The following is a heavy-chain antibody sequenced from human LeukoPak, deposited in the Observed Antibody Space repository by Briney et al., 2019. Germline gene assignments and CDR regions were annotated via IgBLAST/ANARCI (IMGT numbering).Heavy chain of an antibody. CDR2: IYSGGST. Sequence: PGGSLRLSCAASGFTVSSNYMSWVRQAPGKGLEWVSVIYSGGSTYCADSVKGRFTISRDNSKNTLYLQMNSLRAEDTAVYYCARDVYDSSGYYSGYWGQGTLVTVSS. CDR1: GFTVSSNY. V-gene: IGHV3-53*01. CDR3: ARDVYDSSGYYSGY. D-gene: IGHD3-22*01. J-gene: IGHJ4*02.